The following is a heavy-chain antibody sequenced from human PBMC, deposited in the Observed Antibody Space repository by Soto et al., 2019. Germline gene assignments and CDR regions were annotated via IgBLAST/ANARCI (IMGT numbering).Heavy chain of an antibody. CDR2: ISAYNGNT. V-gene: IGHV1-18*01. Sequence: ASVKVSCKASGYTFTSYGISWVRQAPGQGLEWMGWISAYNGNTNYAQKLQGRVTMTTDTSTSTAYMELRSLRSDDTAVYYCARDVDSSSWYPDDYWGQGTLVTVSS. J-gene: IGHJ4*02. D-gene: IGHD6-13*01. CDR3: ARDVDSSSWYPDDY. CDR1: GYTFTSYG.